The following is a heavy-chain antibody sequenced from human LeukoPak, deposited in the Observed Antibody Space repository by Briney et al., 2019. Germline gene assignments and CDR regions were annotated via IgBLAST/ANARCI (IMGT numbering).Heavy chain of an antibody. D-gene: IGHD5-18*01. Sequence: PSQTLSLTCTVSGGSISTGGYYWTWIRQNPGKGLEWIGYIYNSGTTYYNPSLESRVTISGDTSKNQFSLKLNSVTAADTAVYYCARTAGWSYGFDYWGQGTLVTVSS. CDR3: ARTAGWSYGFDY. J-gene: IGHJ4*02. CDR2: IYNSGTT. CDR1: GGSISTGGYY. V-gene: IGHV4-31*03.